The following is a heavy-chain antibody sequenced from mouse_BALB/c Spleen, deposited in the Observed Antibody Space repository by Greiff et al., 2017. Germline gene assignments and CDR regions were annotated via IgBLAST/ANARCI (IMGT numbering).Heavy chain of an antibody. V-gene: IGHV5-4*02. CDR1: GFTFSDYY. D-gene: IGHD2-3*01. CDR2: ISDGGSYT. Sequence: EVQGVESGGGLVKPGGSLKLSCAASGFTFSDYYMYWVRQTPEKRLEWVATISDGGSYTYYPDSVKGRFTISRDNAKNNLYLQMSSLKSEDTAMYYCARDGDGSSFAYWGQGTLVTVSA. CDR3: ARDGDGSSFAY. J-gene: IGHJ3*01.